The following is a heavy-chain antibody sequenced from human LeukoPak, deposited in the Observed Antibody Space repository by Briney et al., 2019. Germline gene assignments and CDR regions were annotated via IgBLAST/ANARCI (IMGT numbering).Heavy chain of an antibody. Sequence: SSETLSLTCTVSGGSISSYYWSWIRQPPGKGLEWIGYIYYSGSTNYNPSLKSRVTISVDTSKNQFSLKLSSVTAADTAVYYCARHLGIAVAGTAFDIWGQGTMVTVSS. CDR2: IYYSGST. CDR1: GGSISSYY. CDR3: ARHLGIAVAGTAFDI. J-gene: IGHJ3*02. V-gene: IGHV4-59*08. D-gene: IGHD6-19*01.